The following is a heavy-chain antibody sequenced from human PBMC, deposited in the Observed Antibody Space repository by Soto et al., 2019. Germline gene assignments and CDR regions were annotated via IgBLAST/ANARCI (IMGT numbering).Heavy chain of an antibody. J-gene: IGHJ4*02. Sequence: PSETLSLTCTVSGGSVTNSSYYWGWIRQSPGKGLEWIGSVYYRGRSYSKSSVKSRVTISVDTSKNRFSLSLNSVTASDTAVYFCVSQRTTVPTQAYFDYWGPGVLVNVSP. CDR3: VSQRTTVPTQAYFDY. CDR1: GGSVTNSSYY. CDR2: VYYRGRS. V-gene: IGHV4-39*01. D-gene: IGHD4-17*01.